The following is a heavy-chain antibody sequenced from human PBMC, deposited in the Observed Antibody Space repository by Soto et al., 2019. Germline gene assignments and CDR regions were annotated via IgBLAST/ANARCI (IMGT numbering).Heavy chain of an antibody. D-gene: IGHD3-22*01. Sequence: ASVKVSCKTSGYTFTSYGISWVRQAPGQGLEWLGWISGYDGRTNLAQKVQDRVTMTTDTSTSTVYMELRSLRSDDTAVYYCARDGGYYDSSGYYWVFDYWGQG. CDR3: ARDGGYYDSSGYYWVFDY. CDR2: ISGYDGRT. J-gene: IGHJ4*02. CDR1: GYTFTSYG. V-gene: IGHV1-18*01.